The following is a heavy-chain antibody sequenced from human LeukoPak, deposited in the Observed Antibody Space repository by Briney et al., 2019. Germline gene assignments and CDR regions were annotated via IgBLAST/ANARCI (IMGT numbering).Heavy chain of an antibody. V-gene: IGHV3-23*01. CDR1: GFTFSGYA. D-gene: IGHD6-19*01. CDR3: AKARLSTGWAYNDY. Sequence: PGGSLRLSCAASGFTFSGYAMSWVRQAPGKRLEWVSAIVGGGRSTFYADSVKGRFTISRDNSRKTVFLQMNGLRAEDTAVYFCAKARLSTGWAYNDYWGQGTLVTVSS. CDR2: IVGGGRST. J-gene: IGHJ4*02.